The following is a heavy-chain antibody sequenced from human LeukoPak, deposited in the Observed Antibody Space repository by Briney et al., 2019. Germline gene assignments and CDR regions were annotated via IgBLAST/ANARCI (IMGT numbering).Heavy chain of an antibody. J-gene: IGHJ5*02. CDR1: GGSIGSYY. CDR2: IYYSGST. Sequence: SETLSLTCTVSGGSIGSYYWSWFRQPPGKGLEWIGYIYYSGSTNYNPSLKSRVTISIDTSKNQFSLKLRSVTAADTAVYYCARALTAGDLMFDPWGQGTLVTVSS. CDR3: ARALTAGDLMFDP. V-gene: IGHV4-59*01. D-gene: IGHD3-10*01.